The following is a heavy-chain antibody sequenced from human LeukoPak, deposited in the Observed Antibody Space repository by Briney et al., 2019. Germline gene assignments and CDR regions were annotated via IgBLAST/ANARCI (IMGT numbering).Heavy chain of an antibody. J-gene: IGHJ4*02. CDR1: GFTFRSYW. CDR2: IKQDGSEK. CDR3: SWSGEAD. D-gene: IGHD3-3*01. V-gene: IGHV3-7*01. Sequence: GGSLRLSCAASGFTFRSYWTSWVRQAPGKGLEWVADIKQDGSEKYYVDSVKGRFTISTDNAKNSVYLQMNSLRAEDTAVYYCSWSGEADWGQGTLVTVSS.